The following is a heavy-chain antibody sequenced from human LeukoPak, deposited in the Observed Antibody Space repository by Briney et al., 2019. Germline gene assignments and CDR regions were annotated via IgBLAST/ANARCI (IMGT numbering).Heavy chain of an antibody. CDR3: ASATLRCSGGSRYEMDV. V-gene: IGHV1-69*06. D-gene: IGHD2-15*01. CDR1: GGTFSSYV. Sequence: GSSVKVSCKASGGTFSSYVISWVRQAPGQGLEWMGGIIPLFGTADYAQKFQGRVTITADKSTSTAYMELSSLRSEDTAVYYCASATLRCSGGSRYEMDVWGKGTTVTVSS. CDR2: IIPLFGTA. J-gene: IGHJ6*04.